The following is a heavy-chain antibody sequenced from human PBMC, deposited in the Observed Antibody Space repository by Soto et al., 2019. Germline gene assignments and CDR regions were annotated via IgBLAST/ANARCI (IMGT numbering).Heavy chain of an antibody. D-gene: IGHD2-21*02. CDR1: GNTFSCYS. CDR3: ARSQPFVILLVCGGDSDSYDYYFDMDV. Sequence: SVKVSCKASGNTFSCYSISWVRQAPGQGLEWMGGIIPIFGSANYAQKFQGRVTITADESPSTAYMELSSLRSEDTAVYYCARSQPFVILLVCGGDSDSYDYYFDMDVGGRGTTGTVSS. CDR2: IIPIFGSA. V-gene: IGHV1-69*13. J-gene: IGHJ6*02.